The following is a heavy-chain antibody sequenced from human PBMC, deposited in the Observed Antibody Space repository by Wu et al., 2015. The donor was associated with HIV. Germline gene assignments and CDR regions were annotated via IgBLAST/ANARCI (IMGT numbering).Heavy chain of an antibody. D-gene: IGHD1-26*01. CDR3: ARGSILEMSTASFYYYVMDV. Sequence: QVHLVQSGAEVKKPGSSVKVSCKASGGTFRNHAVGWVRQAPGQGLEWMGRIIPISGTANYAQRFQGRVTITADKPTNTAYMGLSGLRSDDTAVYYCARGSILEMSTASFYYYVMDVWGQGTTVTVSS. J-gene: IGHJ6*02. CDR2: IIPISGTA. V-gene: IGHV1-69*13. CDR1: GGTFRNHA.